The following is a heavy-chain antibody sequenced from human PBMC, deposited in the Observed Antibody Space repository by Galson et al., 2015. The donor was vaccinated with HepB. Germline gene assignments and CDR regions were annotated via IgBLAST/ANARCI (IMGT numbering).Heavy chain of an antibody. J-gene: IGHJ4*02. CDR3: ATSVTMIVVARTFDY. D-gene: IGHD3-22*01. CDR1: GFIFSSHA. V-gene: IGHV3-30-3*01. Sequence: SLRLSCAASGFIFSSHAIHWVRQAPGKGLEWVAVASHDGSNKYYADSVKGRFTVSRDNSMKTLYLQMNSLRPEDTAVYYCATSVTMIVVARTFDYWGQGTLVTVSS. CDR2: ASHDGSNK.